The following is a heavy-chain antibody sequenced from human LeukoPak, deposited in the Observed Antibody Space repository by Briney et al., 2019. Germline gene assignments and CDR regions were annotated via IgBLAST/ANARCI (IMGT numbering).Heavy chain of an antibody. CDR3: ATYSTGRYKGLEY. Sequence: GGSLRLSCAASGFTFSSYWMSWVRQAPGRGPEWVANINKDGSEKYYVDSLKGRFTISRDNAENSLYLQMNSLRAEDTAVYYCATYSTGRYKGLEYWGQGTLVTVSS. CDR1: GFTFSSYW. CDR2: INKDGSEK. D-gene: IGHD6-19*01. J-gene: IGHJ4*02. V-gene: IGHV3-7*03.